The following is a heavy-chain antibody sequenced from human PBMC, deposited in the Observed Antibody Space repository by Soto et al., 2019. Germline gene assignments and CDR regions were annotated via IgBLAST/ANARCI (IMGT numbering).Heavy chain of an antibody. CDR2: TYYRSKWYN. D-gene: IGHD6-19*01. Sequence: PSQTLSLTCAISGDSVSSNSAAWNWIRQSPSRGLEWLGRTYYRSKWYNDYAVSVKSRITINPDTSKNQFSLQLNSVTPEDTAVYYCARSIAVAGTLRYYYGMDVWGQGXTVTVYS. J-gene: IGHJ6*02. CDR1: GDSVSSNSAA. CDR3: ARSIAVAGTLRYYYGMDV. V-gene: IGHV6-1*01.